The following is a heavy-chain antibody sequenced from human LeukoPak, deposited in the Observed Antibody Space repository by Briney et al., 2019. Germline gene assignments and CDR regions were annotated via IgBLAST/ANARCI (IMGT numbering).Heavy chain of an antibody. J-gene: IGHJ6*03. CDR3: ASVYYYDSSGSADYYYYMDV. CDR2: IYYSGST. Sequence: TSETLSLTCTVSGGSISSYYWSWIRQPPAKGLEWIGYIYYSGSTNYNPSLKSRVTLSVDTSKNQCSLKLSSVTAADTAVYYCASVYYYDSSGSADYYYYMDVWGKGTTVTVSS. CDR1: GGSISSYY. D-gene: IGHD3-22*01. V-gene: IGHV4-59*01.